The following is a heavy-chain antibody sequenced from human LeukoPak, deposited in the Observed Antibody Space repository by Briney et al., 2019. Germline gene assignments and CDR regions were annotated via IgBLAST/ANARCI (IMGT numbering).Heavy chain of an antibody. CDR3: ARAYHDYYDSSGYEVDY. J-gene: IGHJ4*02. CDR2: INPNSGGT. CDR1: GYTFTGYY. Sequence: ASVKVSCKASGYTFTGYYMHWVRQAPGQRLEGMGWINPNSGGTNYAQKFQGRVTITRDTSISTAYMELSRLRSDDTAVYYCARAYHDYYDSSGYEVDYWGQGTLVTLSP. D-gene: IGHD3-22*01. V-gene: IGHV1-2*02.